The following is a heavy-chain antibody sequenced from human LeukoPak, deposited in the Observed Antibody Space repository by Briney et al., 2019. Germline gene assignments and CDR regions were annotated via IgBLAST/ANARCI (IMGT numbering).Heavy chain of an antibody. Sequence: ASVKVSCKASGGTFSSYAISWVRQAPGQRLEWMGWINAGNGNTKYSQKFQGRVTITRDTSASTAYMELSSLRSEDTAVYYCARFNYEGFLLDYWGQGTLVTVSS. D-gene: IGHD4-11*01. CDR2: INAGNGNT. J-gene: IGHJ4*02. CDR1: GGTFSSYA. CDR3: ARFNYEGFLLDY. V-gene: IGHV1-3*01.